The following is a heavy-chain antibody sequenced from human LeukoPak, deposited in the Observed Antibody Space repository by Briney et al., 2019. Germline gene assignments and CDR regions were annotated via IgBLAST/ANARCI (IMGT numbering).Heavy chain of an antibody. Sequence: PGRSLRLSCAASGFTFDDYAMHWVRQAPGKGLEWVSGISWNSGSIGYADSVKGRFTISRDNAKNSLYLQMNSLRAEDTALYYCAKDEEWEPYYYFDYWGQGTLVTVSS. CDR2: ISWNSGSI. V-gene: IGHV3-9*01. CDR1: GFTFDDYA. D-gene: IGHD1-26*01. CDR3: AKDEEWEPYYYFDY. J-gene: IGHJ4*02.